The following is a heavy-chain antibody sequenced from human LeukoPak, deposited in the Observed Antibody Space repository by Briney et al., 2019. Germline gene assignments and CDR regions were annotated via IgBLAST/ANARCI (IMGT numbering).Heavy chain of an antibody. CDR1: GYSISGGYY. V-gene: IGHV4-38-2*02. J-gene: IGHJ4*01. D-gene: IGHD6-13*01. Sequence: SETLSLTCTVSGYSISGGYYWGWIRQPPGKGLEWIGYIYHSGSTYYNPSLKSRVTISVDRSKNQFSLKLSSVTAADTAVYYCARDRRYSSSWYHLDYWGQGTLVTVSS. CDR3: ARDRRYSSSWYHLDY. CDR2: IYHSGST.